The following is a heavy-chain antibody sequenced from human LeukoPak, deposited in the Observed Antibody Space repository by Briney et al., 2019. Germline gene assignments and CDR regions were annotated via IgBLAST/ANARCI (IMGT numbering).Heavy chain of an antibody. Sequence: SVKASCKASGGAVSNYAISWVRQAPGQGLEWRGGTIPIFSTANYAQKFQGRVTITTDESTSTVYMELSSLRSEDTAVYYCATDRPRIAAQPSYYYLYYMDVWGKGPAVTVSS. J-gene: IGHJ6*03. CDR1: GGAVSNYA. D-gene: IGHD6-13*01. CDR3: ATDRPRIAAQPSYYYLYYMDV. V-gene: IGHV1-69*05. CDR2: TIPIFSTA.